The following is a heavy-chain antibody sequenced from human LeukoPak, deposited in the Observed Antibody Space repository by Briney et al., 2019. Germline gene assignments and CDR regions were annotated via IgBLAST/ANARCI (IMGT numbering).Heavy chain of an antibody. CDR3: AREAVAGTEGPHDAFDI. CDR2: IGSSSSYI. V-gene: IGHV3-21*01. J-gene: IGHJ3*02. D-gene: IGHD6-19*01. CDR1: GFTFSSYS. Sequence: GGSLRLSCAASGFTFSSYSMNWVRQAPGKGLEWVPSIGSSSSYIYYADSVKGRFTISRDNAKNSLYLQMNSLRAEDTAVYYCAREAVAGTEGPHDAFDIWGQGTMVTVSS.